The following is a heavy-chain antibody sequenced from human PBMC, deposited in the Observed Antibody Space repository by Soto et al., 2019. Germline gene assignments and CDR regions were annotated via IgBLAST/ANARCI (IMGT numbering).Heavy chain of an antibody. V-gene: IGHV3-21*01. Sequence: EVQLVESGGGLVKPGGSLRLSCAASGFIFSDYTLNWVRQAPGKGLEWVSSISSGSTYTYYADSVKGRFTISRDNAQNSPDLQLNSLRGEDTAVYYCAGEKVSNGKYSFDYWGQGTLVTVSS. D-gene: IGHD1-26*01. CDR2: ISSGSTYT. CDR1: GFIFSDYT. J-gene: IGHJ4*02. CDR3: AGEKVSNGKYSFDY.